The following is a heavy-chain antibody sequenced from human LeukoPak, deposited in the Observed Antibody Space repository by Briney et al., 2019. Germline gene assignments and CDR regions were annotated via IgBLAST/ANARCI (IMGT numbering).Heavy chain of an antibody. D-gene: IGHD3-22*01. CDR1: GGSIRSSYYY. CDR3: ARARKYYYDSSAWFDP. V-gene: IGHV4-39*07. J-gene: IGHJ5*02. CDR2: IYYSGST. Sequence: SETLSLTCTVSGGSIRSSYYYWGWIRQPPGKGLEWIGSIYYSGSTNYNPSLKSRVTISVDTSKNQFSLKLSSVTAADPAVYYCARARKYYYDSSAWFDPWGQGTLVTVSS.